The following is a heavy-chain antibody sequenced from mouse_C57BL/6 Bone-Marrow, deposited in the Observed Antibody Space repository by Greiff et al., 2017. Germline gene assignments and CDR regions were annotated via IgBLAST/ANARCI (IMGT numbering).Heavy chain of an antibody. V-gene: IGHV2-5*01. CDR3: AKNDYGGFAY. CDR2: IWRGGST. Sequence: VKLMESGPGLVQPSQSLSITCTVSGFSLTSYGVHWVRQSPGKGLEWLGVIWRGGSTDYNAASMSRLSITKDNSKSQVFFKMNNLQADDTAIYSCAKNDYGGFAYWGQGTLVTVSA. J-gene: IGHJ3*01. D-gene: IGHD2-4*01. CDR1: GFSLTSYG.